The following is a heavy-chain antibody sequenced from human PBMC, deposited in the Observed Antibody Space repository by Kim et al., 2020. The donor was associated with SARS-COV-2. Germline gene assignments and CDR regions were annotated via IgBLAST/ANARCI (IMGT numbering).Heavy chain of an antibody. J-gene: IGHJ6*01. D-gene: IGHD6-13*01. CDR3: ARGKMLSSSSGKSRYYYH. CDR2: INHSGST. Sequence: SETLSLTCAVYGGSFSGYYWSWIRQPPGKGLEWIGEINHSGSTNYNPSLKSRVTISVDTSKNQFSLKLSSVTAADTAVYYCARGKMLSSSSGKSRYYYH. V-gene: IGHV4-34*01. CDR1: GGSFSGYY.